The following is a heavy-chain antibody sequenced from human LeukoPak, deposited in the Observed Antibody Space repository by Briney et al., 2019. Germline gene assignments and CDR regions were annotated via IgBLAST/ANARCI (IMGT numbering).Heavy chain of an antibody. J-gene: IGHJ3*01. Sequence: SETLSLTCTISGGSTSSYYWCWIRQSPGKGLEWIGDIYYTGDTNDNPSLKSRASISIDTSNNQFSLRLRSVTAADTAVYYCARGFQWHPKPCVFDVWGQGTMVTVSS. CDR3: ARGFQWHPKPCVFDV. CDR2: IYYTGDT. V-gene: IGHV4-59*01. CDR1: GGSTSSYY. D-gene: IGHD2-8*01.